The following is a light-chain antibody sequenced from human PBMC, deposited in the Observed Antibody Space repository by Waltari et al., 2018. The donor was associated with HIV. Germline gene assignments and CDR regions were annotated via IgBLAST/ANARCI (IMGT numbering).Light chain of an antibody. V-gene: IGLV2-23*02. CDR2: EVS. J-gene: IGLJ1*01. CDR3: CSYAASSTSPMV. Sequence: QSALTQPASVARSPGQSITLSCTGTSSDIGIYNVVSWYQQHPNIAPNLLIYEVSKRPSGVSARFSASKSGNTASLTISGLQADDEADYYCCSYAASSTSPMVFGTGTKVTVL. CDR1: SSDIGIYNV.